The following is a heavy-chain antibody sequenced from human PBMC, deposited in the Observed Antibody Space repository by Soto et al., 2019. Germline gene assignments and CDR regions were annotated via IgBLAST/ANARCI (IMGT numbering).Heavy chain of an antibody. V-gene: IGHV3-48*01. J-gene: IGHJ3*02. CDR2: ISSSSSTI. CDR1: GFTFSSYS. D-gene: IGHD3-9*01. CDR3: AREGYFDWVLPLRADAVDI. Sequence: EVQLVESGGGLVQPGGSLRLSCAASGFTFSSYSMNWVRQAPGQGLEWVSYISSSSSTIYYADSVKGRFTISRDNAKNSLYLQMNSLRAEDTAVYYCAREGYFDWVLPLRADAVDIWGQGTMVTVSS.